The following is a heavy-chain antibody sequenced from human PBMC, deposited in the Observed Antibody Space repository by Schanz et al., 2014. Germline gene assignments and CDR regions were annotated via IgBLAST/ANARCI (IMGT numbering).Heavy chain of an antibody. V-gene: IGHV1-18*01. Sequence: QVQLVQSAPEVKKPGASVKVSCKASGYTFTSYGITWVRQAPGQGLEWMGWISAYNGHTTYAQKFQGRGTMTTDTSTSTAYMELRSLISDDTAVYYCVRDAGWAFGDYHGMDVWGQGTSVTVSS. CDR1: GYTFTSYG. D-gene: IGHD3-10*01. CDR2: ISAYNGHT. CDR3: VRDAGWAFGDYHGMDV. J-gene: IGHJ6*02.